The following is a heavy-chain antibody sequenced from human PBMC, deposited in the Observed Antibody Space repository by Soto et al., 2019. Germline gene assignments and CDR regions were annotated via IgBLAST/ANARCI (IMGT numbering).Heavy chain of an antibody. Sequence: VGSLRLSCAASGFTFSSYGMHWVRQAPGKGLEWVAVISYDGSNKYYADSVKGRFTTSRDNSKNTLYLQMNSLRAEDTAVYYCAKDAYGEWGQGTPVTVSS. CDR3: AKDAYGE. CDR1: GFTFSSYG. V-gene: IGHV3-30*18. J-gene: IGHJ4*02. D-gene: IGHD4-17*01. CDR2: ISYDGSNK.